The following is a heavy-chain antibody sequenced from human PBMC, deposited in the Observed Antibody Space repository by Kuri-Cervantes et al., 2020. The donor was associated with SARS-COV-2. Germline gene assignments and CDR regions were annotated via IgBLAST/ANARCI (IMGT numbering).Heavy chain of an antibody. V-gene: IGHV3-20*04. D-gene: IGHD5-18*01. CDR2: INWNGGST. CDR1: GFTVSSNY. Sequence: GESLKISCAASGFTVSSNYMSWVRQAPGKGLEWVSGINWNGGSTGYADSVKGRFTISRDNAKNSLYLQMNSLRPEDTAFYYCAKDRAALLGYTFGPDLDYWGQGTQVTVSS. CDR3: AKDRAALLGYTFGPDLDY. J-gene: IGHJ4*02.